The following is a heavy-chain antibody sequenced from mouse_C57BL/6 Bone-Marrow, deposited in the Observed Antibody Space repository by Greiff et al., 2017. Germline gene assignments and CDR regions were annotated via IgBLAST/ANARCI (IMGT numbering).Heavy chain of an antibody. CDR1: GYTFTSYW. V-gene: IGHV1-74*01. CDR2: IHPSDGGT. Sequence: QVQLQQPGAELVKPGASVKLSCKASGYTFTSYWMHWVKQRPGQGLEWIGNIHPSDGGTNYNQKFKSKATVTVDTSSSTAYMQLSSLTSEDSAVYYCAGMDHYYGSCYFAYWGQGTPVTVSA. D-gene: IGHD1-1*01. J-gene: IGHJ3*01. CDR3: AGMDHYYGSCYFAY.